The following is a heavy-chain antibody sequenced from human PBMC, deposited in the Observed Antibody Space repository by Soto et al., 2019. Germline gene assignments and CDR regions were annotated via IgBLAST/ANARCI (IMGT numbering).Heavy chain of an antibody. CDR1: GFTVSSNY. V-gene: IGHV3-53*01. CDR3: ARADSSSSWPYYYYGMDV. Sequence: EVQLVESGGGLIQPGGSLRLSCAASGFTVSSNYMSWVSQAPGKGLEWVTVIYSGGSTYYADSVKGRFTISRDNSKNTMYLQMNSLRAEDTAVYYCARADSSSSWPYYYYGMDVWGQGTTVTVSS. CDR2: IYSGGST. D-gene: IGHD6-13*01. J-gene: IGHJ6*02.